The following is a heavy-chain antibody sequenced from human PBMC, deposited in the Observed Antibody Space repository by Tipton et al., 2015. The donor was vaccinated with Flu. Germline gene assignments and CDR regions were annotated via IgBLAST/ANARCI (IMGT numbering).Heavy chain of an antibody. D-gene: IGHD2-15*01. J-gene: IGHJ4*02. CDR2: IYYTGNA. V-gene: IGHV4-39*02. CDR3: ATYRD. Sequence: TLSLTCTVSGGSIRGTNYSWDWFRQPPGKVLEWIRGIYYTGNAYYNSSLKSRVTLSVDTSRNHFSLTMHSVTAADTAVYYCATYRDWGRGALVNVFS. CDR1: GGSIRGTNYS.